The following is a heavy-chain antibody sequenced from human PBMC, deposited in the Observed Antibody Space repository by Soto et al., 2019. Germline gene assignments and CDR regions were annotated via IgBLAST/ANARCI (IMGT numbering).Heavy chain of an antibody. CDR2: ISSGGSSI. CDR1: GFTFSDYY. J-gene: IGHJ6*02. Sequence: QVHLVESGGGLVKPGGSLRLSCAASGFTFSDYYMTWIRQAPGKGLEWVSYISSGGSSIYYADSVKGRFTISRDNAKNSLYLQMNSLRAEDTAVYYCAKGNSLGYCSGGSCYSGPYYYYYGMDVWGQGTTVTVSS. D-gene: IGHD2-15*01. CDR3: AKGNSLGYCSGGSCYSGPYYYYYGMDV. V-gene: IGHV3-11*01.